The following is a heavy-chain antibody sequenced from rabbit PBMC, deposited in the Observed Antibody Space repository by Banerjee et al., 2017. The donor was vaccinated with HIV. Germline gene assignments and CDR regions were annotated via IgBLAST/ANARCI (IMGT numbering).Heavy chain of an antibody. CDR2: INAGSSGST. J-gene: IGHJ4*01. V-gene: IGHV1S45*01. CDR3: ARDLATSATYGYDL. Sequence: PLEESGGDLVKPGASSTPTCTASGFFFSSSYWPCWFRQAPGKGLEWIACINAGSSGSTCYASWAKGRFTISKTSSATVTLQMTSLTVADTATYFCARDLATSATYGYDLWGPGTLVTVS. D-gene: IGHD6-1*01. CDR1: GFFFSSSYW.